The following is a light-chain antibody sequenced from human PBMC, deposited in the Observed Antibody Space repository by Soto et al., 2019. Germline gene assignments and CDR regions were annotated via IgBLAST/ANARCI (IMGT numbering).Light chain of an antibody. V-gene: IGKV3-15*01. J-gene: IGKJ2*01. CDR1: QSVNSD. Sequence: EIVLTQSPATLSVSPGNRATLSCRASQSVNSDLAWYQQKPGQAPRLLIYGASTRATGTPTRFSGSGSGTEFTLTISSLQSEDFAVYFCQQYNNWHPYTFGQGTKVDIK. CDR3: QQYNNWHPYT. CDR2: GAS.